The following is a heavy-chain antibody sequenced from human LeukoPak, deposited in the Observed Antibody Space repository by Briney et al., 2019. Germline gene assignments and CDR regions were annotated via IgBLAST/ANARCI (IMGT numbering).Heavy chain of an antibody. CDR1: GFTFRSHA. CDR3: AKDLGSSSSIDY. V-gene: IGHV3-30*18. Sequence: GTSLRLSCATSGFTFRSHAMHWVRQAPGKGLEWVAVISYDGSNKYYADSVKGRFTISRDNSKNTLYLQMNSLRAEDTAVYYCAKDLGSSSSIDYWGQGTLVTVSS. CDR2: ISYDGSNK. D-gene: IGHD6-6*01. J-gene: IGHJ4*02.